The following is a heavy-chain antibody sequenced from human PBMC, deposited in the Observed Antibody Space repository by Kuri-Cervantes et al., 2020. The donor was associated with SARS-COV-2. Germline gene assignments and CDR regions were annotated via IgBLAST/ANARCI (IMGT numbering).Heavy chain of an antibody. CDR3: ARETYLYSSGWFSNFDY. V-gene: IGHV1-2*02. CDR2: INPNSGGT. CDR1: GYTFTGYY. Sequence: ASVNVSCKASGYTFTGYYMHWLRQATGQGLEWMGWINPNSGGTNYAQKFQGRVTMTRDTSISTAYMELSRLRSDDTAVYYCARETYLYSSGWFSNFDYWGQGTLVTVSS. J-gene: IGHJ4*02. D-gene: IGHD6-19*01.